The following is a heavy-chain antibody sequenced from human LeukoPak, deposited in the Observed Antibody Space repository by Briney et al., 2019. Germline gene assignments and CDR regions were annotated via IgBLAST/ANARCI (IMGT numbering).Heavy chain of an antibody. V-gene: IGHV4-39*07. Sequence: SETLSLTCTVSGGSISSSSYYWGWIRQPPGKGLEWIGSIYYSGSTYYNPSLKSRVTISVDTSKNQFSLKLSSVTAADTAVYYCARVVAVAKFDYWGQGTLVTVSS. CDR2: IYYSGST. CDR3: ARVVAVAKFDY. D-gene: IGHD6-19*01. J-gene: IGHJ4*02. CDR1: GGSISSSSYY.